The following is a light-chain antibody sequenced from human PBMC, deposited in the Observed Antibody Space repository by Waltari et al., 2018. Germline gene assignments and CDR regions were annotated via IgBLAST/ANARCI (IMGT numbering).Light chain of an antibody. J-gene: IGKJ3*01. CDR1: QDISNY. CDR2: HAS. Sequence: DIQMNQSPSSLSAFVGDRVIMTCQASQDISNYLNWYQQKPGKAPKLLIRHASNLETGVPTRFSGSQSRTDFTLTISSLQPEDVGTYYCQRYDNLPIFAFGPGTKVEIK. CDR3: QRYDNLPIFA. V-gene: IGKV1-33*01.